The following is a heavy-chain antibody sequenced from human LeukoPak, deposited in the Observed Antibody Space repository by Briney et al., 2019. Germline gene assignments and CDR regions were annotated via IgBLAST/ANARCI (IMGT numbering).Heavy chain of an antibody. V-gene: IGHV3-64D*09. CDR3: AMNWNCDY. CDR2: ISNSGGST. CDR1: GFTFSGYA. Sequence: GGSLRLSCPASGFTFSGYAMLWVRQAPGKGLECVSAISNSGGSTYHADSVKGRFTISRDNSDNTLYLQVSSLRAEDTAVYYCAMNWNCDYWGHGTLVTVSS. J-gene: IGHJ4*01. D-gene: IGHD1-1*01.